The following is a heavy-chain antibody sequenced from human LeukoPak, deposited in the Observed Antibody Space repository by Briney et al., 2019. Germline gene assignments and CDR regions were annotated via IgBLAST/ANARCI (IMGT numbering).Heavy chain of an antibody. CDR3: ASLLYSSSGYDY. Sequence: SETLSLTCTVSGGSISSSSYYWGWIRQPPGKGLEWIGSIYYSGSTYYNPSLKSRVTISVDTSKNQFSLKLSSVTAADTAVYYCASLLYSSSGYDYWGQGTLVTVSS. D-gene: IGHD6-6*01. CDR1: GGSISSSSYY. J-gene: IGHJ4*02. V-gene: IGHV4-39*01. CDR2: IYYSGST.